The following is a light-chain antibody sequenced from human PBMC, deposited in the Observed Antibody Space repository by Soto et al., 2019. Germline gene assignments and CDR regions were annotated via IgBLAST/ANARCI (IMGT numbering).Light chain of an antibody. CDR1: ESVSSS. Sequence: EIVMTQSPATLCVSPGERATLSCRASESVSSSLAWYQHKPGQSPRLLIYGASTRATNIAARFSGSGSGTEFTLTISSLQSEDFAVYYCQQYRHWPLTFGGGTKVEI. J-gene: IGKJ4*01. CDR2: GAS. V-gene: IGKV3-15*01. CDR3: QQYRHWPLT.